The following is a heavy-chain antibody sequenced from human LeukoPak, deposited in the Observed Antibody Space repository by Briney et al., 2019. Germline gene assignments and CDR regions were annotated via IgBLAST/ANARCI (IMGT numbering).Heavy chain of an antibody. CDR3: ARGPSYCGNNCYYYFDS. CDR1: GGSFSGYY. CDR2: INHSGST. J-gene: IGHJ4*02. V-gene: IGHV4-34*01. D-gene: IGHD2-21*01. Sequence: SETLSLTCAVYGGSFSGYYWSWIRQPPGKGLEWIGEINHSGSTNYNPSLKSRVTISVDTSKNQFSLKLSSVTAADTAVYYCARGPSYCGNNCYYYFDSWGQGTLVTVSS.